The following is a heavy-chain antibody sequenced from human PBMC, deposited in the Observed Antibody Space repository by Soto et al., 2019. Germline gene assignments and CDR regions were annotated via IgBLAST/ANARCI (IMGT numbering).Heavy chain of an antibody. CDR3: VKYRVGPSYPLGLDY. Sequence: GGSLRLSCSASGFTFSIYAMNWVRQAPGKGLEYVSYISSSGSSSYYTDSVKGRFTVSRENSMNTMYLQMSSLRTEDTAVYYCVKYRVGPSYPLGLDYWGQGA. CDR1: GFTFSIYA. D-gene: IGHD2-15*01. CDR2: ISSSGSSS. V-gene: IGHV3-64D*06. J-gene: IGHJ4*02.